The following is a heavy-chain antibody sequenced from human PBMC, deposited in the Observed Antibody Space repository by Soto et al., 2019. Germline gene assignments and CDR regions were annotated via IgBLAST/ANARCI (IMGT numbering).Heavy chain of an antibody. CDR3: AIGTYSYDSIGYGGTFEI. J-gene: IGHJ3*02. CDR1: GGTFSSYA. V-gene: IGHV1-69*13. D-gene: IGHD3-22*01. Sequence: SVKVSCKASGGTFSSYAFNWVRQAPGQGLEWMGGIIPIFATASNAQKFQGRVTITADESTSTAYMELSRLRSADTAVYYCAIGTYSYDSIGYGGTFEIWGQGTRVTVSS. CDR2: IIPIFATA.